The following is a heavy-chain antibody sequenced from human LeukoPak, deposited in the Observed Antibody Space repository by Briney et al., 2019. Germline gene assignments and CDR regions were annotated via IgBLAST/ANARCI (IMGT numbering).Heavy chain of an antibody. J-gene: IGHJ6*03. CDR3: ARSSSWTYYYYYYMDV. V-gene: IGHV4-59*12. Sequence: SETLSLTCTVSGGSISSYYWSWIRQPPGKGLEWIGYIYYSGSTNYNPSLKSRVTISVDTSKNQFSLKLSSVTAADTAVYYCARSSSWTYYYYYYMDVWGKGTTVTVSS. CDR1: GGSISSYY. D-gene: IGHD6-13*01. CDR2: IYYSGST.